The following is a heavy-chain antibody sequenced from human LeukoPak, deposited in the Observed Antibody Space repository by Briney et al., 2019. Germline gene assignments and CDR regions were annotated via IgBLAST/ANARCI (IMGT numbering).Heavy chain of an antibody. Sequence: GGPLSFPCKASGFPFISYWLSWVGKPPGKGLEWVANIKTDGSEKYYVDSVKGRFTISRDNAKNSLYLQMNSLRAEDTAVYYCARDYTGYFPWGQGTLVIVSS. CDR2: IKTDGSEK. CDR3: ARDYTGYFP. V-gene: IGHV3-7*03. CDR1: GFPFISYW. J-gene: IGHJ5*02. D-gene: IGHD3-9*01.